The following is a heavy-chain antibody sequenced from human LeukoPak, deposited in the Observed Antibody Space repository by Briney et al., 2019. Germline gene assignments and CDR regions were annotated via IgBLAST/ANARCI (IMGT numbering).Heavy chain of an antibody. V-gene: IGHV3-23*01. Sequence: GGSLRLSCAASGFTFNNYVMNWVRQAPGKGLEWVSAVRGSGGGTYYADSVKGRFTISRDNSMHTLYLQMNSLRVEDTAVYYCAKMRFGDDVFDIWGQGTMVTVSS. CDR2: VRGSGGGT. J-gene: IGHJ3*02. D-gene: IGHD3-10*01. CDR1: GFTFNNYV. CDR3: AKMRFGDDVFDI.